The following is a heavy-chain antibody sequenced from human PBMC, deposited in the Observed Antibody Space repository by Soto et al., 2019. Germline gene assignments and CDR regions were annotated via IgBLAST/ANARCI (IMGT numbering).Heavy chain of an antibody. CDR2: IYHTRST. CDR1: GGSISSGGYS. D-gene: IGHD4-17*01. Sequence: QLQLQESGSGLVKPSQTLSLTCAVSGGSISSGGYSWIWIRQPPGKGMAWLGYIYHTRSTYYNPSLKSRVTISLDRSKKQFSLKLSSVTAAETAVYYCARGMTTVTTLDYWGQGTLVTVSS. CDR3: ARGMTTVTTLDY. V-gene: IGHV4-30-2*01. J-gene: IGHJ4*02.